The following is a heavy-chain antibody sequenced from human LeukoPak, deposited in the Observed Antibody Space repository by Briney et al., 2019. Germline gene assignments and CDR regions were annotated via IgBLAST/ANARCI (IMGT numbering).Heavy chain of an antibody. CDR2: IKPDGSEK. CDR3: VRGGTYWTVS. CDR1: GFVFSASY. J-gene: IGHJ5*01. V-gene: IGHV3-7*01. Sequence: GGSLSLSCAASGFVFSASYMSWVRKAPGKGLEWVATIKPDGSEKYHVDSVSGRFTISRDNTNDSLFLQMNSLRVDDTAVYYCVRGGTYWTVSWGQGTLVNVS.